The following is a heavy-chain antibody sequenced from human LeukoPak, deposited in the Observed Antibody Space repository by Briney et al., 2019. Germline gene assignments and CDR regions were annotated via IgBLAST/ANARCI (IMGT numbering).Heavy chain of an antibody. CDR1: DGSISSHY. D-gene: IGHD6-19*01. J-gene: IGHJ3*02. Sequence: SETLSLTCTVSDGSISSHYWSWIRQPPGKGQEWIGHFAYSGTTSYNASLKSRVTISVDTSKNQFSLTLTSVTAAGTAVYYCARPHSSGWYGVYDIWGQGTMVTVSS. CDR2: FAYSGTT. V-gene: IGHV4-59*08. CDR3: ARPHSSGWYGVYDI.